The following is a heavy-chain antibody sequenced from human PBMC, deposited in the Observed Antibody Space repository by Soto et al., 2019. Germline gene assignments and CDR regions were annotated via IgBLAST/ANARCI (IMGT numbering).Heavy chain of an antibody. CDR1: GFTFSSYA. D-gene: IGHD3-3*01. CDR2: ISYDGSNK. Sequence: GGSLRLSCAASGFTFSSYAMHWVRQAPGKGLEWVAVISYDGSNKYYADSVKGRFTISRDNSKNTLYLQMNSLRAEDTAVYYCARGSATRGYYDFWSGYYNGNWFDPWGQGTLVTVSS. J-gene: IGHJ5*02. V-gene: IGHV3-30-3*01. CDR3: ARGSATRGYYDFWSGYYNGNWFDP.